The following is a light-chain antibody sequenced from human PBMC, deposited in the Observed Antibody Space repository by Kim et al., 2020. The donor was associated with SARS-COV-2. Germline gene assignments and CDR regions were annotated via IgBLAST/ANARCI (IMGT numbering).Light chain of an antibody. V-gene: IGLV1-47*01. Sequence: GQRVTNSCSGSSSNIGSHYAYWYQQLPGAAPKLLIYSSNQRPSGVPDRFSGSKSGTSASLAISGLRSEDEADYYCGAWDDSLSGRIFGGGTQLTVL. CDR2: SSN. J-gene: IGLJ2*01. CDR3: GAWDDSLSGRI. CDR1: SSNIGSHY.